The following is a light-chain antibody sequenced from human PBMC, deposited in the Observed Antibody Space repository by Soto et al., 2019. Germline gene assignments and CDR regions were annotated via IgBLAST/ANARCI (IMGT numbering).Light chain of an antibody. Sequence: QSVLTQPPSASASPGQSVTISCTGTSSDVGAYDYVSWYQQHPGKVPKLMIYEVSKRPTGVPDRFSGSKSGNTASLTVSGLQAEDEADYYCSSYTTNSPPVVFGGGTKLTVL. CDR3: SSYTTNSPPVV. V-gene: IGLV2-8*01. CDR2: EVS. J-gene: IGLJ2*01. CDR1: SSDVGAYDY.